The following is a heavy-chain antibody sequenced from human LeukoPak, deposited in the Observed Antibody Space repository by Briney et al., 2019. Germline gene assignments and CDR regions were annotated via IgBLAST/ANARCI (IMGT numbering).Heavy chain of an antibody. V-gene: IGHV3-30*04. Sequence: GGSLRLSCAASGFTFSSYAMHWVRQAPGKGLEWVAVISYDGSNKYYADSVKGRFTISRDNSKNTLYLQMNSLRAEDTAVYYCARGPIVGAKCYWGQGTLVTVSS. CDR2: ISYDGSNK. CDR1: GFTFSSYA. J-gene: IGHJ4*02. D-gene: IGHD1-26*01. CDR3: ARGPIVGAKCY.